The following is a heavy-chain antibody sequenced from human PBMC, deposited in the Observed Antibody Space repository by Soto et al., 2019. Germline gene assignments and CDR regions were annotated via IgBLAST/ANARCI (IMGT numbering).Heavy chain of an antibody. D-gene: IGHD3-22*01. CDR3: TTDTNRLTKTYYYDSSGPRGMDY. J-gene: IGHJ4*02. V-gene: IGHV3-15*07. Sequence: PGGSLRLSCAASGFTFSNAWMNWVRQAPGKGLEWVGRIKSKTDGGTTDYAAPVKGRFTISRDDSKNTLYLQMNSLKTEDTAAYYCTTDTNRLTKTYYYDSSGPRGMDYWGQGTLVTVSS. CDR1: GFTFSNAW. CDR2: IKSKTDGGTT.